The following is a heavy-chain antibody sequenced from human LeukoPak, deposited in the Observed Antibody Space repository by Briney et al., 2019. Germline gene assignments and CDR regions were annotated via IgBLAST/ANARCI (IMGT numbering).Heavy chain of an antibody. CDR3: AKVGDGSGSYSDY. CDR1: GFTFSSYG. CDR2: IRYDGSNK. V-gene: IGHV3-30*02. J-gene: IGHJ4*02. D-gene: IGHD3-10*01. Sequence: PGGSLRLSCAASGFTFSSYGMHWVRQAPGKGPEWVAFIRYDGSNKCYADSVKGRFTISRDNSKNTLYLQMNSLRAEDTAVYYCAKVGDGSGSYSDYWGQGTLVTVSS.